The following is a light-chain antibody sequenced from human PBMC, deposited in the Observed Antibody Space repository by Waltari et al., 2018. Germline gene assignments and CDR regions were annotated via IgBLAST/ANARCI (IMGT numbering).Light chain of an antibody. J-gene: IGKJ1*01. CDR3: VQATNGPWT. V-gene: IGKV2-30*01. CDR2: EVS. CDR1: RSLVSVYGTTF. Sequence: DVVITQSPLSLPVTLGQPASISCRSSRSLVSVYGTTFLMWFHPRPGQSPRRLFYEVSTRDSGAPEGLGGSGPGTDSTRKTSRGEVEVVGFYNGVQATNGPWTSGKGTKV.